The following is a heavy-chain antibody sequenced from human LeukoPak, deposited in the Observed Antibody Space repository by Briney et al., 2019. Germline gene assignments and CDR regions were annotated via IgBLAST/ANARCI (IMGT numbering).Heavy chain of an antibody. Sequence: ASVKVSCKASGYTFTTYDINWVRQATGQGLEWMGWMNPNSGNTGYAQKFQGRVTMTRNTSTSTAYMELSSLRSEDTAVYYCASGQYCTSFTCPYYFDNWGQGTLVTVSP. V-gene: IGHV1-8*01. CDR2: MNPNSGNT. J-gene: IGHJ4*02. D-gene: IGHD2-8*01. CDR3: ASGQYCTSFTCPYYFDN. CDR1: GYTFTTYD.